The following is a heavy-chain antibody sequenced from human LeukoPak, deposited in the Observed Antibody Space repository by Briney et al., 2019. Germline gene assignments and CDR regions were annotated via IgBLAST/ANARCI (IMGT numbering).Heavy chain of an antibody. CDR1: GGSISSSSYY. CDR3: ARGLRSSSWFFDY. V-gene: IGHV4-39*07. D-gene: IGHD6-13*01. CDR2: IYYSGST. J-gene: IGHJ4*02. Sequence: SETLSLTCTVSGGSISSSSYYWGWIRQPPGKGLEWIGSIYYSGSTYYNPSLKSRVTMSVDTSKNQFSLKLNSVTAADTAVYYCARGLRSSSWFFDYWGQGTLVTVSS.